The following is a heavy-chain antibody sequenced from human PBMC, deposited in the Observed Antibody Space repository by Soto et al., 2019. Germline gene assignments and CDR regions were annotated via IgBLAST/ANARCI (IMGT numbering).Heavy chain of an antibody. V-gene: IGHV3-23*01. CDR1: GFTFSSYA. Sequence: EVQLLESGGGLVQPGGSLRLSCAASGFTFSSYAMSWVRQAPGKGLEWVSAISGSGGSTYYADSVKGRFTISRDNSKNTLYLQMNSLRAEDTAVYYCAKDSGYCSGGRCYNPIYYYGMDVWGQGTTVTVSS. D-gene: IGHD2-15*01. J-gene: IGHJ6*02. CDR2: ISGSGGST. CDR3: AKDSGYCSGGRCYNPIYYYGMDV.